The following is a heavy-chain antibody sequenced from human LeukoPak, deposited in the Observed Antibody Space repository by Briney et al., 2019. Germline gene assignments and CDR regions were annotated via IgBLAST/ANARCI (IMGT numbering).Heavy chain of an antibody. V-gene: IGHV3-23*01. J-gene: IGHJ6*02. CDR3: AKDITIFGRMDV. CDR1: GFTFSSYA. Sequence: GGSLRLSCAASGFTFSSYAMSWVRQAPGKGLEWVSAISGSGGSTYYADSVKGRFTISRDNSKNTLYLQMNSLRAKDTAVYYCAKDITIFGRMDVWGQGTTVTVSS. D-gene: IGHD3-3*01. CDR2: ISGSGGST.